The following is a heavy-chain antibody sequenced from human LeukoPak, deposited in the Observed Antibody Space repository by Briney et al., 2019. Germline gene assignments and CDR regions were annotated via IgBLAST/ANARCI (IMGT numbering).Heavy chain of an antibody. J-gene: IGHJ4*02. D-gene: IGHD6-19*01. CDR2: IYYSGST. Sequence: SETLSLTCTVSGGSISSYYWSWIRQPPGKGLEWMGYIYYSGSTNYNPSLKSRVTISADTSKNQFSLKLSSVTAADTAVYSCARAPMWIAVAGVFDYWGQGPLVTVSS. CDR1: GGSISSYY. CDR3: ARAPMWIAVAGVFDY. V-gene: IGHV4-59*01.